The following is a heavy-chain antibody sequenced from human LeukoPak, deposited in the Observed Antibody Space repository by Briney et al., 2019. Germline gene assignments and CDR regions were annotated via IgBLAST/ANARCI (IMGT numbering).Heavy chain of an antibody. Sequence: PSETLSLTCAVYGGSFSGYYWSWIRQPPGKGLEWIGEINHSGSTNYNPSLKSRVTISVDTSKNQFSLKLSSVTAEDTAVYYCARTGGTRYYYASSGYSNWFDPWRQATLVTVSS. D-gene: IGHD3-22*01. CDR2: INHSGST. V-gene: IGHV4-34*01. CDR1: GGSFSGYY. CDR3: ARTGGTRYYYASSGYSNWFDP. J-gene: IGHJ5*02.